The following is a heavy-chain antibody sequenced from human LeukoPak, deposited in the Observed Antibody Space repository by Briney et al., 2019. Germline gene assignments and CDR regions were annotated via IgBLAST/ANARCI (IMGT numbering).Heavy chain of an antibody. D-gene: IGHD3-16*02. CDR3: ARGMITFGGVIADYFDY. CDR2: IIPIFGTA. Sequence: SVTVSCTASGGTFSSYAISWVRQAPGQGLEWMGGIIPIFGTANYAQKFQGRVTITADESTSTAYMELSSLRSEDTAVYYCARGMITFGGVIADYFDYWGQGTLVTVSS. J-gene: IGHJ4*02. V-gene: IGHV1-69*13. CDR1: GGTFSSYA.